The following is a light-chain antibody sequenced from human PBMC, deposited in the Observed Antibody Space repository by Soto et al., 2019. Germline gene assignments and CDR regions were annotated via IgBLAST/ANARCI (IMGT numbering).Light chain of an antibody. V-gene: IGKV3-15*01. J-gene: IGKJ4*01. CDR1: QTVYNY. CDR3: QQYNNWPLT. CDR2: GAS. Sequence: EIVMTQSPATLSLSPGETATLSCRASQTVYNYLAWYQQKPGQAPRLLIYGASTRATGIPARFTGSGSGTEFTLTISSLQSEDFAVYYCQQYNNWPLTFGGGTKVDIK.